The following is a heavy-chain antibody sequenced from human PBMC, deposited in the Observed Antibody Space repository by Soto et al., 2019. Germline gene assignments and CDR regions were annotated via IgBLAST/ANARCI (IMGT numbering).Heavy chain of an antibody. CDR3: ARDATPVDTAMVSYYYYGMDV. V-gene: IGHV1-3*01. Sequence: QVQLVQSGAAVKKPGASVKVSCKASGYTFTSYAMHWVRQAPGQRLEWMGWINAGNGNTKYSQKFQGRVTITRDTSASAAYIELSSLRSEDTAVYYCARDATPVDTAMVSYYYYGMDVCGQGTTVTVS. J-gene: IGHJ6*02. CDR2: INAGNGNT. CDR1: GYTFTSYA. D-gene: IGHD5-18*01.